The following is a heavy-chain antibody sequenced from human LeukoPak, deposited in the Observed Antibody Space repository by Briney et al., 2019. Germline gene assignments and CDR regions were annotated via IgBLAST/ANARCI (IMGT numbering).Heavy chain of an antibody. CDR1: GFAFPTYW. CDR3: VREAVATGDWYFDL. D-gene: IGHD4-23*01. CDR2: ISNDGTTT. Sequence: GGSLRLSCGASGFAFPTYWMPWVRQVPGKGVVWVSRISNDGTTTTYADSVKGRFTISRDNAKSTLDLQMSSLRADDTPVYYCVREAVATGDWYFDLWGRGTLVSVSS. J-gene: IGHJ2*01. V-gene: IGHV3-74*01.